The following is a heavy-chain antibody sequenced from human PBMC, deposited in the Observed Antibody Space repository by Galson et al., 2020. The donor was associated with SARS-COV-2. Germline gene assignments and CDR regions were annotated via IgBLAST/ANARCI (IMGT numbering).Heavy chain of an antibody. CDR3: AKARVPAAVMWFDP. V-gene: IGHV3-23*01. D-gene: IGHD2-2*01. CDR1: GFTFSSYA. CDR2: ITTSGTST. Sequence: TGGSLRLSCAASGFTFSSYAMSWVRQAPGRGLEWVSTITTSGTSTYYADSVKGRFTISRDNSKNTLYLQMNSLRAEDTAVYYCAKARVPAAVMWFDPWGQGTLVTVSS. J-gene: IGHJ5*02.